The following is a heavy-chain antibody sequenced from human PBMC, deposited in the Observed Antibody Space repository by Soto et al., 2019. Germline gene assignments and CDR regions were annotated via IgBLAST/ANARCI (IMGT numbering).Heavy chain of an antibody. V-gene: IGHV4-4*07. CDR3: ARVAFSYFGVDV. CDR1: GGAISSYY. J-gene: IGHJ6*02. CDR2: VFSSGST. D-gene: IGHD3-3*02. Sequence: SETLSLTCSVPGGAISSYYWSWVRQPAGKGLEWIGRVFSSGSTNYNASLKSRVTMSIDTSKNEVSLTLRSVTAADTAVYYCARVAFSYFGVDVWGPGTTVTVSS.